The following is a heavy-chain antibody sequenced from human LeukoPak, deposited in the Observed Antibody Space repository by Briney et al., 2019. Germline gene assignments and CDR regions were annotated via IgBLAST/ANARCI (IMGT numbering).Heavy chain of an antibody. V-gene: IGHV1-69*05. Sequence: ASVRVSCKASGPTFSRSAISWVRQAPGRGLEWMGGVIPILGTTNYIQKFQDRVSITTDDSTSTAYMEVTSLKSVDTAVYYCARDDGSATMGFDSWGQGTLVIVSS. CDR1: GPTFSRSA. J-gene: IGHJ4*02. D-gene: IGHD1-26*01. CDR3: ARDDGSATMGFDS. CDR2: VIPILGTT.